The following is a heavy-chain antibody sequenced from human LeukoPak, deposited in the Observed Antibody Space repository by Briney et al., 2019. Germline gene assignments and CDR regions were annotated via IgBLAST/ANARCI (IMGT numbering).Heavy chain of an antibody. J-gene: IGHJ4*02. V-gene: IGHV1-8*03. CDR1: GFTFSTYS. D-gene: IGHD2-8*01. CDR2: LNPSSGGT. Sequence: GASVKVSCKASGFTFSTYSLHWVRQATGQRLEWMGGLNPSSGGTDFAQQFRGRVSITMNTSMGTGYMELSSLRSEDTAVYYCAATTRHYCTNGICSFLYWGQGTLVSVSS. CDR3: AATTRHYCTNGICSFLY.